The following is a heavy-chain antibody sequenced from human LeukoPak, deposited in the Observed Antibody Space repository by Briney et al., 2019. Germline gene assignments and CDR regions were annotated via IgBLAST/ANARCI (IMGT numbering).Heavy chain of an antibody. J-gene: IGHJ5*02. V-gene: IGHV3-11*01. Sequence: PGGSLRLSCAASGFTFSDYYMSWIRQAPGKGLEWVSYISSGSTIYYADSVKGRFTISRDNAKNSLYLQMNSLRAEDTAVYYCARSLWYSSSPAFDPWGQGTLVTVSS. CDR3: ARSLWYSSSPAFDP. D-gene: IGHD6-13*01. CDR2: ISSGSTI. CDR1: GFTFSDYY.